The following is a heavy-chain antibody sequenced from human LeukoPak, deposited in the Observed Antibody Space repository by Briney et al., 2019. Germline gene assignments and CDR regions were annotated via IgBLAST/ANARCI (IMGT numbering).Heavy chain of an antibody. D-gene: IGHD3-10*01. V-gene: IGHV3-48*04. CDR3: ARDYYYVSGSFDAFDI. Sequence: GGSLRLSCAASGFTFSSYSMNWVRQAPGKGLEWVSYISSSGSTIYYADSVKGRFSISRDNAKNSLYLQMNSLRAEDTAVYYCARDYYYVSGSFDAFDIWGQGTMVTVSS. CDR1: GFTFSSYS. CDR2: ISSSGSTI. J-gene: IGHJ3*02.